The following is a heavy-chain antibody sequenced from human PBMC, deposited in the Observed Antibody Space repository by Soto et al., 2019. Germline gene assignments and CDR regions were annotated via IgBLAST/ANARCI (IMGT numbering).Heavy chain of an antibody. Sequence: GSLRLSCAGSGFTFGDSYMSWIRQAPGKGLEWLSYISPGSRYPAYADSVKGRFTIPSESAKRSPYLQMMSLTAEDTAIYYCVRGGGGGLFDPWGQGTMVTVSS. D-gene: IGHD2-15*01. CDR3: VRGGGGGLFDP. J-gene: IGHJ5*02. V-gene: IGHV3-11*06. CDR1: GFTFGDSY. CDR2: ISPGSRYP.